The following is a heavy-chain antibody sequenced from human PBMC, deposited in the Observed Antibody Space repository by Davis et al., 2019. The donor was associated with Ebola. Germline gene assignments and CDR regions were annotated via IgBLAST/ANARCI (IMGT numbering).Heavy chain of an antibody. CDR2: IYYSGST. J-gene: IGHJ4*02. D-gene: IGHD3-10*01. Sequence: SETLSLTCTVSGGSISSSSYYWGWIRQPPGKGLEWIGYIYYSGSTNYNPSLKSRVTISVDTSKNQFSLKLSSVTAADTAVYYCARVRYYGSGSPIDYWGQGTLVTVSS. CDR1: GGSISSSSYY. CDR3: ARVRYYGSGSPIDY. V-gene: IGHV4-61*05.